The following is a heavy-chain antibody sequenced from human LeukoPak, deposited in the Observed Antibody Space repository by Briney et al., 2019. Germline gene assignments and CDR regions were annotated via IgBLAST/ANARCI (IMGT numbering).Heavy chain of an antibody. J-gene: IGHJ4*02. CDR2: INHSGST. D-gene: IGHD2-2*01. Sequence: SSETLCLTCAVYGGSFSGYYWSWIRQPPGKGLERIGEINHSGSTNYNPSLKSRVTISVETSKNQFSLKLSSVTAADTAVYYCARGPPYRCSSTSCYFDYWGQGTLVTVSS. CDR1: GGSFSGYY. CDR3: ARGPPYRCSSTSCYFDY. V-gene: IGHV4-34*01.